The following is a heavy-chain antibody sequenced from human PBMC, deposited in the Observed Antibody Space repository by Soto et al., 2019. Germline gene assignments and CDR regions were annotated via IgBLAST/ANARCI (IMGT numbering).Heavy chain of an antibody. CDR3: AREAGDGYNYWLDY. V-gene: IGHV3-21*01. D-gene: IGHD5-12*01. J-gene: IGHJ4*02. CDR2: ISSSSSYI. CDR1: GFTFSSYS. Sequence: VGSLRLSCAASGFTFSSYSMNWVRQAPGKGLEWVSSISSSSSYIYYADSVKGRFTISRDNAKNSLYLQMNSLRAEDTAVYYCAREAGDGYNYWLDYWGQGALVTVSS.